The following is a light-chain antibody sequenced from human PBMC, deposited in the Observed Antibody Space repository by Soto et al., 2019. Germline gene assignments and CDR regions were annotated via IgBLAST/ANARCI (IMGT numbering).Light chain of an antibody. CDR2: DVN. Sequence: QSALTQPRSLSGSPGQSVTISCTGTSNDVGGYNFVSWYQQHPGKVPKLIIYDVNIRPSGVPDRFSASKSGITASLTISGLQAEDEADYYCCSYVGSDIYFVFGSGTKLTV. CDR3: CSYVGSDIYFV. CDR1: SNDVGGYNF. J-gene: IGLJ1*01. V-gene: IGLV2-11*01.